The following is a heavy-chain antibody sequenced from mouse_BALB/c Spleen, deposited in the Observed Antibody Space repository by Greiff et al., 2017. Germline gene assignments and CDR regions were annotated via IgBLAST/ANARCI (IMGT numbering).Heavy chain of an antibody. CDR1: GYTFTSYW. Sequence: QVQLQQSGAELAKPGASVKMSCKASGYTFTSYWMHWVKQRPGQGLEWIGYINPSTGYTEYNQKFKDKATLTADKSSSTAYMQLSSLTSEDSAVYYCARRGNLDYWGQGTTLTVSS. V-gene: IGHV1-7*01. J-gene: IGHJ2*01. CDR2: INPSTGYT. D-gene: IGHD2-1*01. CDR3: ARRGNLDY.